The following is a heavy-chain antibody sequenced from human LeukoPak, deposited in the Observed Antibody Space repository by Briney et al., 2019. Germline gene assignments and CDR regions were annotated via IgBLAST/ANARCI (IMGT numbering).Heavy chain of an antibody. D-gene: IGHD4-17*01. CDR1: GFTFSSYW. CDR2: RKQGGSEK. J-gene: IGHJ4*02. CDR3: ARGGIYGAYEFGFDY. Sequence: GGSLRLSCAASGFTFSSYWMSWVRQAPGKGPEWVANRKQGGSEKYYVDSVKGRFTISRDNSKNSVYLQMNSLSAEDTAVYYCARGGIYGAYEFGFDYWGQGTLVTVSS. V-gene: IGHV3-7*03.